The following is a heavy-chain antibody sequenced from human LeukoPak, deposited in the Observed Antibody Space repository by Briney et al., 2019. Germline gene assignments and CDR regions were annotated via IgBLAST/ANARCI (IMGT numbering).Heavy chain of an antibody. CDR2: TYYRSKWYN. J-gene: IGHJ4*02. V-gene: IGHV6-1*01. D-gene: IGHD5-12*01. Sequence: SQTLSLTCAISGDSVSSNSAAWNWIRQSPSRGLEWLGRTYYRSKWYNDYAVSVKSRITINPDTSKNQFSLQLNSVTPEDTAVYYCARDRPRGYSGYDPAEYYFDYWGQGTLVTVSS. CDR1: GDSVSSNSAA. CDR3: ARDRPRGYSGYDPAEYYFDY.